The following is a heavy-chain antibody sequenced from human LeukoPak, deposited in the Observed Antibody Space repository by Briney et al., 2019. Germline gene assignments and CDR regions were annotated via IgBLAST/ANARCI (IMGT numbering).Heavy chain of an antibody. V-gene: IGHV3-30-3*01. J-gene: IGHJ4*02. Sequence: GGSLRLSCAASGFTFSSYAMHWVRQAPGKGLEWVAVISYDGSNKYYADSVKGRFTISRDNSKNTLYLQMNSLRAEDTAVYYCARDRAAARHFDYWGQGTLVTVSS. CDR2: ISYDGSNK. D-gene: IGHD6-13*01. CDR1: GFTFSSYA. CDR3: ARDRAAARHFDY.